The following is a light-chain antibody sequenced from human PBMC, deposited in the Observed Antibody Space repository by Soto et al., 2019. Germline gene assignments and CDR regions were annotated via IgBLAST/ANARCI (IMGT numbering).Light chain of an antibody. J-gene: IGKJ1*01. CDR1: QSIDNRY. V-gene: IGKV3-20*01. CDR2: ATS. Sequence: EIVLTQSPGTLSSSPGERATLSCRASQSIDNRYFDWYQHKPGQDPRLLIYATSSRDTGIPDRFGGSVSGTDFTLTINRLEPEDFEVYYCKQYFDSSWTFGQGTKVDIK. CDR3: KQYFDSSWT.